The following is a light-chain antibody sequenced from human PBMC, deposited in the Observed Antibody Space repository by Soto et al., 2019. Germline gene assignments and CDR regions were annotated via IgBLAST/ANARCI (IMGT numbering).Light chain of an antibody. CDR2: DAS. J-gene: IGKJ2*01. Sequence: EIVLTQSPATLSLSPGERATLSCRASQSVGSSLAWYQQIPGQAPRLLIYDASNRATGIPARFSGSGSGTDFTLTISSLEPEDFAVYYCQQRSNWPPFTFGQGTKLEIK. CDR3: QQRSNWPPFT. CDR1: QSVGSS. V-gene: IGKV3-11*01.